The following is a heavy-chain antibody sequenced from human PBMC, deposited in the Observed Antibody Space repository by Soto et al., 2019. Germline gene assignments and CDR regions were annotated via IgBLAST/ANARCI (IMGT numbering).Heavy chain of an antibody. Sequence: QVQLQESGPGLVKPSETLSLTCTVSGGSISSYYWSWIRQPPGKGLEWIGYIYYSGSTNYNPSLTSRVTISVATSKSQLSLKLSSVTAADTAVYYCARRYGYYFGYWGQGTLVTVSS. V-gene: IGHV4-59*08. CDR2: IYYSGST. CDR3: ARRYGYYFGY. CDR1: GGSISSYY. D-gene: IGHD4-17*01. J-gene: IGHJ4*02.